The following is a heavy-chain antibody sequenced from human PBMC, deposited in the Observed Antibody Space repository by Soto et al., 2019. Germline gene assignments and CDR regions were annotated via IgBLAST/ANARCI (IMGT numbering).Heavy chain of an antibody. CDR2: IYTGGST. J-gene: IGHJ5*02. V-gene: IGHV3-53*01. CDR3: ARAYGGNPALFDP. CDR1: GFTVSSDY. Sequence: EVPLVESGGGLIQPGGSLRLSCAASGFTVSSDYMSWVRQAPGKGLEWVSVIYTGGSTYYADSVKGRFTFSRDNSKNTLYLQMNSLRAEDTAVYYGARAYGGNPALFDPWGQGTLVTVSS. D-gene: IGHD4-17*01.